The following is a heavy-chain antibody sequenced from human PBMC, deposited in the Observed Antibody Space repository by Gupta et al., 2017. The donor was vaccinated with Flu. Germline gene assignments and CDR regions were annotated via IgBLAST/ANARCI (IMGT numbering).Heavy chain of an antibody. CDR2: ISGSGGST. D-gene: IGHD6-19*01. J-gene: IGHJ4*02. Sequence: EVQLLESGGGLVQPGGSLRLSCAASGFTFSSYAMSWVRQAPGKGLEWVSAISGSGGSTYYADSVKGRFTISRDNSKNTLYLQMNSLRAEDTAVYYCAKDRSRRDIAVAIFDYWGQGTLVTVSS. V-gene: IGHV3-23*01. CDR3: AKDRSRRDIAVAIFDY. CDR1: GFTFSSYA.